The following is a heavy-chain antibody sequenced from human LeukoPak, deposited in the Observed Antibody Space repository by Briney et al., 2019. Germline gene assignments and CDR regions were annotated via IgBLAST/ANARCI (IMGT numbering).Heavy chain of an antibody. J-gene: IGHJ5*02. Sequence: SETLSLTCSVSGDSVTNYYWSWIRQPPGKGLEYIGYIFYRGNSNYSPSLKSRLTMSVDTSRNQLSLKLSSVTAADTTVYYCAREFLLGSTLFATWGQGTLVIVSS. D-gene: IGHD2-2*01. CDR1: GDSVTNYY. CDR2: IFYRGNS. CDR3: AREFLLGSTLFAT. V-gene: IGHV4-59*02.